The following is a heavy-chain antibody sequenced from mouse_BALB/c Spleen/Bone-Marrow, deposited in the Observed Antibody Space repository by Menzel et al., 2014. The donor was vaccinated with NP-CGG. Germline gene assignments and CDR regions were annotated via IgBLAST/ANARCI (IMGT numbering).Heavy chain of an antibody. CDR2: VDPANGNT. Sequence: EVQLQQSGAELVKPGASVKLSCTASGFNIKDTYMHWVKQRPEQGLEWIGRVDPANGNTKYDPKFQGKATITADTSSNTAYLQLSSLTSEDTAVYYCSRHYYSTPYYAMDYWGQGTSVTVSS. J-gene: IGHJ4*01. V-gene: IGHV14-3*02. CDR3: SRHYYSTPYYAMDY. CDR1: GFNIKDTY. D-gene: IGHD1-1*01.